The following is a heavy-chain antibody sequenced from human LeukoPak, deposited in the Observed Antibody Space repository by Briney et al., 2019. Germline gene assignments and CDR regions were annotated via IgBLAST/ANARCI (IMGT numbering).Heavy chain of an antibody. D-gene: IGHD3-10*01. CDR2: IYHSGST. Sequence: PSETLSLTCTVSGYSISSGYYWGWIRQPPGKGLEWIGSIYHSGSTYYNPSLKSRVTISVDTSKNQFSLKLSSVTAADTAVYYCARLSYYGSGSYYVFDYWGQGTLVTVSS. CDR1: GYSISSGYY. J-gene: IGHJ4*02. CDR3: ARLSYYGSGSYYVFDY. V-gene: IGHV4-38-2*02.